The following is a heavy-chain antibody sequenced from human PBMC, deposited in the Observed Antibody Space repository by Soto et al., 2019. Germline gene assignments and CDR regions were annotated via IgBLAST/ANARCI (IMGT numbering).Heavy chain of an antibody. V-gene: IGHV5-51*01. J-gene: IGHJ3*02. Sequence: GESLKISCKGSGYSFTSYWISWVRQMPGKGLEWMGIIYPGDSDTRYSPSFQGQVTISADKSISTAYLQWSSLKASDTAMYYCASQEMATKNVDAFDIWGQGTVVTVSS. CDR3: ASQEMATKNVDAFDI. D-gene: IGHD5-12*01. CDR1: GYSFTSYW. CDR2: IYPGDSDT.